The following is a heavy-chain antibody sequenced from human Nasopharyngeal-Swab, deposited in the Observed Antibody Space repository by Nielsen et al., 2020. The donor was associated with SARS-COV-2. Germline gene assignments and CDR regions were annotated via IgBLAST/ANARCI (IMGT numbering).Heavy chain of an antibody. CDR2: INHSGST. CDR1: GGSFSGYY. J-gene: IGHJ4*02. CDR3: ARIRVEELRGFEY. Sequence: SETLSLTCAVFGGSFSGYYWSWIRQPPGKGLEWIGEINHSGSTNYNPSLKSRVTISVDTSKNQFSLKLTSVTAADTAMYYCARIRVEELRGFEYWGQGTLVTVSS. V-gene: IGHV4-34*01. D-gene: IGHD1-26*01.